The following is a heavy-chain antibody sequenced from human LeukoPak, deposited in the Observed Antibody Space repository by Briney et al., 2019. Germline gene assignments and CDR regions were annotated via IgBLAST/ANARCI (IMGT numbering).Heavy chain of an antibody. J-gene: IGHJ2*01. Sequence: GGSLRLSCAASGFTFSSYGMHWVRQAPGKGLEWVAVISYDGSNKYYADSVKGRFTISRDNSKNTLYLQMNSLKAEDTAVYYCAKDSQSVVADWYFDLWGRGTLVTVSS. CDR1: GFTFSSYG. D-gene: IGHD2-15*01. V-gene: IGHV3-30*18. CDR3: AKDSQSVVADWYFDL. CDR2: ISYDGSNK.